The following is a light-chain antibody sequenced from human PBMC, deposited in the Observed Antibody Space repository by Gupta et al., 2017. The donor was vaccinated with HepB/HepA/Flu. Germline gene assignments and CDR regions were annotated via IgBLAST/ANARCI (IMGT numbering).Light chain of an antibody. CDR3: FSFAGSLTFEV. Sequence: QSALTQPASVSGSPGQSVPISCTGTNTDVGNYNLVSWYQQHPGKAPKFLIYEVNKRPSGVSSRFSGSNSGNSASLTISGLQAEDDADYFCFSFAGSLTFEVFGGGTKVTVL. J-gene: IGLJ3*02. V-gene: IGLV2-23*02. CDR2: EVN. CDR1: NTDVGNYNL.